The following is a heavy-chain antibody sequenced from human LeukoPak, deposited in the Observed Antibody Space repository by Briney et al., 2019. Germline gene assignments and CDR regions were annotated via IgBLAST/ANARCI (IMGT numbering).Heavy chain of an antibody. CDR3: ASCIRHDSSSWYYFDY. CDR2: IYSGGST. V-gene: IGHV3-66*01. Sequence: GGSLRLSCAASEFSVGSNYMTWVRQAPGKGLEWVSLIYSGGSTYYADSVKGRFTISRDNSKNTLYLQMGSLRAEDMAVYYCASCIRHDSSSWYYFDYWGQGTLVTVSS. CDR1: EFSVGSNY. J-gene: IGHJ4*02. D-gene: IGHD6-13*01.